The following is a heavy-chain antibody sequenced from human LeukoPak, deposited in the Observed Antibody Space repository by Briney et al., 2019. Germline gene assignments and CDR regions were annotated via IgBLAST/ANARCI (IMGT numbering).Heavy chain of an antibody. CDR2: ISAYNGNT. V-gene: IGHV1-18*01. CDR1: GYTFTSYG. J-gene: IGHJ4*02. D-gene: IGHD3-9*01. CDR3: ARVPRRYFDRPGSSVPDY. Sequence: ASVKVSCKASGYTFTSYGISWVRQAPGQGFEWMGWISAYNGNTNYAQKLQGRVTMTTDTSTSTAYMELRSLRSDDTAVYYCARVPRRYFDRPGSSVPDYWGQGTLVTVSS.